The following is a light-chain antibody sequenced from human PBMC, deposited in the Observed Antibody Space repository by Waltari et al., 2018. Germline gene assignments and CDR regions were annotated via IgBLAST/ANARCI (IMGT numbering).Light chain of an antibody. CDR1: SSDVGGYNY. Sequence: QSALTQPASVSGSPGQSITISCTGTSSDVGGYNYASWYQQHPGKAPKLLIYEVSNRPSGVSSGFSGSKSGNTASLTISGLQAEDEADYYCSSYTSSIPVVFGGGTKLTVL. V-gene: IGLV2-14*01. CDR3: SSYTSSIPVV. J-gene: IGLJ2*01. CDR2: EVS.